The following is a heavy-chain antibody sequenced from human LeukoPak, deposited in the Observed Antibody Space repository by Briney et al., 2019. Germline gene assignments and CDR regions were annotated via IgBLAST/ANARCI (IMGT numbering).Heavy chain of an antibody. Sequence: GGSLRLSCAASGFSFSSYPIHWVRQAPGKGLEWVAVIWYDGSNKYYADSVKGRFTISRDNSKNTLYLQMNSLRAEDTAVYYCARDLAMIVPLYYFDYWGQGTLVTVSS. J-gene: IGHJ4*02. D-gene: IGHD3-22*01. CDR3: ARDLAMIVPLYYFDY. V-gene: IGHV3-33*08. CDR2: IWYDGSNK. CDR1: GFSFSSYP.